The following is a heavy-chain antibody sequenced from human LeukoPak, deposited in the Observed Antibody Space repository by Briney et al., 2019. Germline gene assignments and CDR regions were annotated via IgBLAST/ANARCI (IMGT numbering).Heavy chain of an antibody. Sequence: PGGSLRLSCAASGFTFSSYSMNWVRQAPGKGLEWVSSISSSSSYIYYADSVKGRFTIPRDNAKNSLYLQMNSLRAEDTAVYYCAREWELLRSFAFDIWGQGTMVTVSS. CDR3: AREWELLRSFAFDI. D-gene: IGHD1-26*01. CDR1: GFTFSSYS. V-gene: IGHV3-21*01. J-gene: IGHJ3*02. CDR2: ISSSSSYI.